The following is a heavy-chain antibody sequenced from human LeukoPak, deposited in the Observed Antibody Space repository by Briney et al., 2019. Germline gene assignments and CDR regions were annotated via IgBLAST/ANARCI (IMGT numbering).Heavy chain of an antibody. CDR3: AKGGSGNFPFDY. V-gene: IGHV3-23*01. CDR1: RLTFSSSA. CDR2: ITYSGGST. Sequence: HGGSLRLSCAAARLTFSSSAMSWPRQAPGKGLEWVSGITYSGGSTYYPDFVKGRFPISRDNSTYNLYLQINRLRAVDSAAYYCAKGGSGNFPFDYWGQGSLVTVSS. D-gene: IGHD1-26*01. J-gene: IGHJ4*02.